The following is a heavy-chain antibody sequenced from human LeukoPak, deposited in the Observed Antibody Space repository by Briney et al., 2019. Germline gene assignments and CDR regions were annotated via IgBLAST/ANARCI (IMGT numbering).Heavy chain of an antibody. CDR2: IKQDGSEK. D-gene: IGHD6-6*01. V-gene: IGHV3-7*01. J-gene: IGHJ6*03. CDR3: ARRVYYYYYYMDV. CDR1: GFTFSSYW. Sequence: PGGSLRLSCAASGFTFSSYWMSWVRQAPGKGLEWVANIKQDGSEKYYVDSVKGRFTISRDNAKNSLYLQMNSLRAGDTAVYYCARRVYYYYYYMDVWGKGTTVTVSS.